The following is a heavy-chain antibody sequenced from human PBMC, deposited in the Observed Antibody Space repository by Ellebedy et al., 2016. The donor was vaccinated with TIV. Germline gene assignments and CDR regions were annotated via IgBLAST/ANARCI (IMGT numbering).Heavy chain of an antibody. J-gene: IGHJ6*03. V-gene: IGHV3-23*01. CDR2: ISGSGGST. D-gene: IGHD1-26*01. CDR1: GFTFSSYA. CDR3: AKVGIVGAVYYYYYMDV. Sequence: GGSLRLXCAASGFTFSSYAMSWVRQAPGKGLEWVSAISGSGGSTYYADSVKGRFTISRDNSKNTLYLQMNSLRAEDTAVYYCAKVGIVGAVYYYYYMDVWGKGTTVTVSS.